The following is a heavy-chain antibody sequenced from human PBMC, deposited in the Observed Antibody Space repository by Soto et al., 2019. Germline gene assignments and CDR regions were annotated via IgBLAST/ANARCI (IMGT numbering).Heavy chain of an antibody. V-gene: IGHV1-18*01. CDR3: ARARRDGSPNWFAP. CDR2: TSTSKADT. Sequence: QVQLVQSGAEVKRPGASVKVSCRSSGYVFTAYGIAWVRQVPGQGLEWMAWTSTSKADTNYAGKFEGRGTMTTDTSTNTAYMELGGLRHDDTAIYYCARARRDGSPNWFAPWGQGTLVSVSS. J-gene: IGHJ5*02. CDR1: GYVFTAYG. D-gene: IGHD6-25*01.